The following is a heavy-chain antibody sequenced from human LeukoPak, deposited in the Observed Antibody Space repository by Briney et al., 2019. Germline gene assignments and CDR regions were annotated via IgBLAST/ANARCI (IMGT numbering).Heavy chain of an antibody. J-gene: IGHJ6*04. CDR2: IIPIFGIA. CDR1: GGTFSSYA. D-gene: IGHD2-2*01. V-gene: IGHV1-69*13. Sequence: SVKVSCKASGGTFSSYAISWVRQAPGQGLERMGGIIPIFGIANYAQKFQGRVTITADESTSTAYMELSSLRSEDTAVYYCARIDCSSTSCYPGHYYYGMDVWGKGTTVTVSS. CDR3: ARIDCSSTSCYPGHYYYGMDV.